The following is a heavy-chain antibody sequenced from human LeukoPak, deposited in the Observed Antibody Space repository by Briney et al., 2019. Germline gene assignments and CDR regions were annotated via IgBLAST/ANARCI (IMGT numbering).Heavy chain of an antibody. D-gene: IGHD2-21*02. J-gene: IGHJ4*02. CDR1: GYTFTSYY. V-gene: IGHV1-2*02. CDR3: ARAYCGGDCYSWYDY. Sequence: ASVKVSCKASGYTFTSYYMNWVRQAPGQGLEWMGGINPNSGSTNYAQKFQGRVTMTRDTSISTAYMELSRLRSDDTAVYYCARAYCGGDCYSWYDYWGQGTLVTVSS. CDR2: INPNSGST.